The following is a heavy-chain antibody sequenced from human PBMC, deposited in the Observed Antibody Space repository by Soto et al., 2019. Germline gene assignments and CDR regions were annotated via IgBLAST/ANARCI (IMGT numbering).Heavy chain of an antibody. Sequence: EVQLVESGGGLVKPGGSLRLSCAASGFTFSSYSMNWVRQAPGKGLEWVASISSSSSYIDYADSVKGRFTISRDNAKNSLYLQMNSLRAEDTAVYYCARGRGAAGTYSVQYCGMDVWGQGTTVTVSS. D-gene: IGHD6-13*01. CDR2: ISSSSSYI. CDR1: GFTFSSYS. J-gene: IGHJ6*02. V-gene: IGHV3-21*01. CDR3: ARGRGAAGTYSVQYCGMDV.